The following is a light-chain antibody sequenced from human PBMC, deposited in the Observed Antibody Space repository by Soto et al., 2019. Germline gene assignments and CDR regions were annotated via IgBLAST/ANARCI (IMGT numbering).Light chain of an antibody. Sequence: QSVLTQPASVSGSPGQSITISCTGTSSDVGGYNYVSWYQQHPGKAPKLMIYQVSNRPSGVSNRFSASKSGNTASLTISGLQAEDEADYYCSSYTSSSTYVVGTGTKLTVL. CDR2: QVS. CDR1: SSDVGGYNY. CDR3: SSYTSSSTYV. V-gene: IGLV2-14*01. J-gene: IGLJ1*01.